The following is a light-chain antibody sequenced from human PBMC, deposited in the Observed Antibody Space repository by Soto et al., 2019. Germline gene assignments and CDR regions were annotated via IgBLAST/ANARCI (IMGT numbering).Light chain of an antibody. V-gene: IGKV1-39*01. CDR3: QPSYSTPRT. Sequence: DIQMTQSPSSLYASVGDRFTITCRASQSISSYLNWYQQKPGKAPKLLIYAAYSLQSGVTSRFSGSGSGTDFTITISSLQPEDFATYYCQPSYSTPRTVGPGTKVEIK. J-gene: IGKJ1*01. CDR2: AAY. CDR1: QSISSY.